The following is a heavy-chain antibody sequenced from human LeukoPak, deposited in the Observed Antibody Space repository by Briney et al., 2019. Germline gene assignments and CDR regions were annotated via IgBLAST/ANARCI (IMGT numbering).Heavy chain of an antibody. J-gene: IGHJ4*02. CDR3: ARPPSIAAFGLYYFDY. V-gene: IGHV3-74*01. Sequence: GSLRLSCAASGSTFSSYWMHWVRQAPGKGLVWVSRINSDGSSTSYADSVKGRFTISRDNAKNTLYLQMKSLRAEDTALYYCARPPSIAAFGLYYFDYWGQGTLVTVSS. D-gene: IGHD6-25*01. CDR1: GSTFSSYW. CDR2: INSDGSST.